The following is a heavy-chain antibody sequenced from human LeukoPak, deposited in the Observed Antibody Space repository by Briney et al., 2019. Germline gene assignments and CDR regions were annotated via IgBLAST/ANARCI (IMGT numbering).Heavy chain of an antibody. CDR3: ARGGYCSSTSCYRRHYYYGMDV. D-gene: IGHD2-2*01. J-gene: IGHJ6*02. CDR1: GGSFSGYY. CDR2: INHSGST. Sequence: SETLSLTCAVYGGSFSGYYWSWIRQPPGKGLEWIGEINHSGSTNYNPSLKSRVTISVDTSKNQFSLKLSSMTAADTAVYYCARGGYCSSTSCYRRHYYYGMDVWGQGTTVTVSS. V-gene: IGHV4-34*01.